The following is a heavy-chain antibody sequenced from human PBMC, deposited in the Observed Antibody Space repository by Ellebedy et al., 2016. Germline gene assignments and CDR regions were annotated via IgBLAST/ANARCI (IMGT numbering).Heavy chain of an antibody. CDR3: ARDRQLTG. D-gene: IGHD5-18*01. CDR2: ISGSGGST. J-gene: IGHJ4*02. Sequence: GESLKISCAASGFTFSSYAMSWVRQAPGKGLEWVSAISGSGGSTYYADSVKGRFTISRDNSKNTLYLQMNSLRAEDTAVYYCARDRQLTGWGQGTLVTVSS. V-gene: IGHV3-23*01. CDR1: GFTFSSYA.